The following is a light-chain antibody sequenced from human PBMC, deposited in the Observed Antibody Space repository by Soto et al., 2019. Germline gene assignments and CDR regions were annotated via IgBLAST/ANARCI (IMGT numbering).Light chain of an antibody. CDR1: SSDVGGYKF. CDR2: EVS. Sequence: QAVLTQPASVSGSPGQSITISCTGTSSDVGGYKFVSWYQQHPGKAPKLIIYEVSNRPSGVSNRFSGSKSGNAASLTISGLQAEDEADYYCSSYTRRSSVVFGGGTKVTVL. V-gene: IGLV2-14*01. J-gene: IGLJ3*02. CDR3: SSYTRRSSVV.